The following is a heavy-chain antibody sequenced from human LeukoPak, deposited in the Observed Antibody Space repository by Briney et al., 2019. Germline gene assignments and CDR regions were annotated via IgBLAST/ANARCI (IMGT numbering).Heavy chain of an antibody. D-gene: IGHD6-19*01. V-gene: IGHV3-23*01. Sequence: PGGSLRLSCAASGFTFSSYAMSWVRQAPGKGLEWVSAISGSGGSTYYADSVKGRFTISRDNSKNTLYLQMNSLRAEDTAVYYCARDPPLAETGTLTYWGQGTLVTVSS. CDR2: ISGSGGST. J-gene: IGHJ4*02. CDR3: ARDPPLAETGTLTY. CDR1: GFTFSSYA.